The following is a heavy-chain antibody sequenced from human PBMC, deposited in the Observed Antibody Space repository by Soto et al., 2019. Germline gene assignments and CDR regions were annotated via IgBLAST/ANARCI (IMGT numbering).Heavy chain of an antibody. CDR3: ARWSYLDY. Sequence: GGSLRLSCAASGFSFGSYALSWVRQAPGKGLEWVSTISGSDGKTFYADSVKGRFSISRDTSQSTLYLQMNSLRADDTAMYYCARWSYLDYWGQGTMVTVSS. CDR1: GFSFGSYA. V-gene: IGHV3-23*01. CDR2: ISGSDGKT. D-gene: IGHD3-3*01. J-gene: IGHJ4*03.